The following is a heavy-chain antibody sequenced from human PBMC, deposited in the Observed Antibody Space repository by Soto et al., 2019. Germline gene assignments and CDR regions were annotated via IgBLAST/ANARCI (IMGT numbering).Heavy chain of an antibody. Sequence: GESLKISCKGSGYSFTSYWIGWVRQMPGKGLEWMGIIYPGDSDTRYSPSFQGQVTISADKSISTAYLQWSSLKASDTAMYYCASPVHGYNLPFDVFGIWGQGSMVTFSS. CDR2: IYPGDSDT. D-gene: IGHD5-12*01. CDR1: GYSFTSYW. V-gene: IGHV5-51*01. CDR3: ASPVHGYNLPFDVFGI. J-gene: IGHJ3*02.